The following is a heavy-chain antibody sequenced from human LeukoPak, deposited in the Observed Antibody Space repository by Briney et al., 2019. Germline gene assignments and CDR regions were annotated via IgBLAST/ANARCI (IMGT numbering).Heavy chain of an antibody. CDR2: IYYSKNT. Sequence: SETLSLTCTVSGGSISSSSAYWGWIRQPPGKGLEWIGSIYYSKNTYNNPSLKSRVTISADTSKNQFSLTLGSVSATDTAVYYCVSPRGFSYGYFDYWGQGTLVTVSS. J-gene: IGHJ4*02. CDR1: GGSISSSSAY. D-gene: IGHD5-18*01. CDR3: VSPRGFSYGYFDY. V-gene: IGHV4-39*01.